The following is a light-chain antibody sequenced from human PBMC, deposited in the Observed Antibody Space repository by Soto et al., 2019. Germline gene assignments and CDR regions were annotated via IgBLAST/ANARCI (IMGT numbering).Light chain of an antibody. CDR2: AAS. J-gene: IGKJ2*01. CDR1: QVIRND. CDR3: LQDYNYPYT. Sequence: AIQMTQSPSSLSASVGDRVTITCRASQVIRNDLGWYQQKPGKAPNLLIYAASSLQSGVPSRFSGSGSGTDFTLTISSLQPEDFATYYCLQDYNYPYTFGQGTKVDIK. V-gene: IGKV1-6*01.